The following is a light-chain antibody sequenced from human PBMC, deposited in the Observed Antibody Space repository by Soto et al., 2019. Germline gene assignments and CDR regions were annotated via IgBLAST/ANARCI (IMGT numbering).Light chain of an antibody. J-gene: IGKJ2*01. CDR1: QGISTW. CDR3: QQYNSYHVT. V-gene: IGKV1-5*03. Sequence: DIQLTKYPTTLSASARDRFTIXXRASQGISTWLAWYQQKPGKAPKXLIYKASSLESGVPSRFSGSGAGTEFTLTISSLQPDDFATYYCQQYNSYHVTFGQGTKVDI. CDR2: KAS.